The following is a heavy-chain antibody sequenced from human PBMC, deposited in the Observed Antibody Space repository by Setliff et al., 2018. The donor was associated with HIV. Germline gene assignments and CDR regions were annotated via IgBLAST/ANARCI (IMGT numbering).Heavy chain of an antibody. V-gene: IGHV3-23*01. CDR3: AKEVVDADS. CDR1: GFTFSTRA. CDR2: ISGSGGGT. D-gene: IGHD2-2*01. J-gene: IGHJ4*02. Sequence: PGGSLRLSCAASGFTFSTRAMTWVRQAPGKGLECVSSISGSGGGTHYADSVKGRFTVSRDNSQNTIYLQMNSLRAEDTAIYYCAKEVVDADSWGQGTLVTV.